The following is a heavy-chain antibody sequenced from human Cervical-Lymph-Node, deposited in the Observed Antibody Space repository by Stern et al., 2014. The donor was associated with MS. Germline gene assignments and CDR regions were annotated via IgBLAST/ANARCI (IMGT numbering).Heavy chain of an antibody. CDR2: INPSGGST. Sequence: VQLVQSGAEVKKPGASVKVSCQASGYHFTIYYMHWVRQAPVQGLEWMGIINPSGGSTSYAQKFQGRVTMTRDTSTSTVYMELSSLRSEDTAVYYCAREVAGHRLGMMDVWGQGTTVTVSS. V-gene: IGHV1-46*01. D-gene: IGHD6-19*01. CDR1: GYHFTIYY. J-gene: IGHJ6*02. CDR3: AREVAGHRLGMMDV.